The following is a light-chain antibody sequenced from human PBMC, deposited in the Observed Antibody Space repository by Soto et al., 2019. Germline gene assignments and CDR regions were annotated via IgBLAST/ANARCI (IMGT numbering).Light chain of an antibody. CDR1: QSVSSSL. CDR2: DVS. J-gene: IGKJ2*01. CDR3: HQYGSSPLP. Sequence: EIVLTQSPGTLSLSPGEGATLSCRASQSVSSSLLAWFQQKPGQAPRLLIHDVSSRATGIPDRFSGSGSGTDFTLSISRLEPEDFAVSCCHQYGSSPLPFGQGTKLEIK. V-gene: IGKV3-20*01.